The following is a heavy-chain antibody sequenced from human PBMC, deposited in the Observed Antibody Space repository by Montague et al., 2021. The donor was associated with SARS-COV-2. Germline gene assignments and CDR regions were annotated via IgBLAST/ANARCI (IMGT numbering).Heavy chain of an antibody. CDR3: AKASWIQLWFRTPYFDY. D-gene: IGHD5-18*01. J-gene: IGHJ4*02. Sequence: SLRLSCAASGFTFSSYAMSWVRQAPGKGLEWVSAISGSGGSTYYADSVKGRFTISRDNSKNTLYLQMNSLRAEDTAVYYCAKASWIQLWFRTPYFDYWGQGTLVTVPS. V-gene: IGHV3-23*01. CDR1: GFTFSSYA. CDR2: ISGSGGST.